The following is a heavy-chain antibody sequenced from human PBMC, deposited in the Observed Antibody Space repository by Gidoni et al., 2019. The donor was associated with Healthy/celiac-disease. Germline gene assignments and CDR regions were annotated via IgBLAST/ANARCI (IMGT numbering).Heavy chain of an antibody. CDR2: IDPSDSYT. V-gene: IGHV5-10-1*03. CDR3: ARHRGYSSSANWFDP. J-gene: IGHJ5*02. Sequence: EVQLVQSGAEVKKPGESLRISCKGSGYSFTSYWISWVRQMPGKGLEWMGRIDPSDSYTNYSPSFQGHVTISADKSISTAYLQWSSLKASDTAMYYCARHRGYSSSANWFDPWGQGTLVTVSS. CDR1: GYSFTSYW. D-gene: IGHD6-6*01.